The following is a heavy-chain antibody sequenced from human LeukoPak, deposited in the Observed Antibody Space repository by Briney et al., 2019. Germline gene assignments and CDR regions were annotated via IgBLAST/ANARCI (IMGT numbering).Heavy chain of an antibody. J-gene: IGHJ4*02. Sequence: ASVKVSCKASGYTFTSYGISWVRHAPGQGLEWMGWISAYNGNTNYAQRLQGRVTRPTDTSTSTAYMDLRSPRSDDTAVYYCARVRDYGDYGARFDYWGQGTLVTVSS. CDR2: ISAYNGNT. CDR3: ARVRDYGDYGARFDY. V-gene: IGHV1-18*01. D-gene: IGHD4-17*01. CDR1: GYTFTSYG.